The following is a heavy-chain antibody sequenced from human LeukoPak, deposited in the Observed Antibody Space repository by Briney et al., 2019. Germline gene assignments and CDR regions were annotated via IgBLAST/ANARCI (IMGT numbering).Heavy chain of an antibody. CDR2: ISSSSSYI. CDR3: AKAVPKAVVTPSFDY. D-gene: IGHD4-23*01. V-gene: IGHV3-21*04. Sequence: GGSLRLSCAASGFTFSSYSMNWVRQAPGKGLEWVSSISSSSSYIYYADSVKGRFTISRDNSKNTLYLQMNGLRVEDTAVYYCAKAVPKAVVTPSFDYWGQGTLVTVSS. CDR1: GFTFSSYS. J-gene: IGHJ4*02.